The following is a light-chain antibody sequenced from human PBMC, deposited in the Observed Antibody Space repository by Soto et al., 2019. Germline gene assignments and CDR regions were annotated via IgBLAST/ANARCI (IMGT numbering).Light chain of an antibody. CDR2: DVS. CDR1: SSDVGGYNY. CDR3: PSYTSGGSVV. J-gene: IGLJ2*01. V-gene: IGLV2-14*01. Sequence: QSALTQPASVSGSPGQSITISCTGTSSDVGGYNYVSWYQQHPGKAPKLMIYDVSNQPSGVSNRFSGSKSGSTASLTISGLQAEDESDYYCPSYTSGGSVVFGGGTKVTVL.